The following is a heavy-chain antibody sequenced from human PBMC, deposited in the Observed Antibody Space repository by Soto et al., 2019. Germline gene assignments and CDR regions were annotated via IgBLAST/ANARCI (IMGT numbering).Heavy chain of an antibody. CDR2: ISASGGNI. CDR1: GFIFSDYA. CDR3: AKVAGGLGYFDL. D-gene: IGHD3-16*01. Sequence: GGSLRLSCVASGFIFSDYAMTWVRQAPGKGLQWVATISASGGNIEYADSLKGRFTISRDNSKNSVYLQLSGLTADDTAVHYCAKVAGGLGYFDLWGRGTLVTVSS. J-gene: IGHJ2*01. V-gene: IGHV3-23*01.